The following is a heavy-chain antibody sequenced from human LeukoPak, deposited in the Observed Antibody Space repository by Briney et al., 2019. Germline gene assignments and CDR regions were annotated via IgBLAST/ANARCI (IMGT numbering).Heavy chain of an antibody. CDR2: TYYRSKWYN. V-gene: IGHV6-1*01. CDR3: ARAANTYYYGIDV. Sequence: SQTLSLTCAISGDSVSNKSVAWNWIRQSPSRGLEWLGRTYYRSKWYNDYAITVKSRITINPDTSKNQFSLQLNSVTPEDTAVYYCARAANTYYYGIDVWGQGTTVTVSS. D-gene: IGHD6-13*01. J-gene: IGHJ6*02. CDR1: GDSVSNKSVA.